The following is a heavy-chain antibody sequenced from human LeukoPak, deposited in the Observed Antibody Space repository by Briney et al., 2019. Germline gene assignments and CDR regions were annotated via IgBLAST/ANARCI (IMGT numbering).Heavy chain of an antibody. CDR2: INPSGGST. CDR1: GYTFTSYY. J-gene: IGHJ4*02. D-gene: IGHD6-13*01. Sequence: GASVKVSCKASGYTFTSYYMHWVRQAPGQGLEWMGIINPSGGSTSYAQKFQGRVTITADESTSTAYMELSSLRSEDTAVYYCARDKSSSSWYEWGQGTLVTVSS. CDR3: ARDKSSSSWYE. V-gene: IGHV1-46*01.